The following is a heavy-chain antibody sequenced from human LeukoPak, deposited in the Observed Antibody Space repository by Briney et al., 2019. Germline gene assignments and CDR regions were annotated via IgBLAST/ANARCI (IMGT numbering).Heavy chain of an antibody. Sequence: PGGSLRLSCAASGFTVSSNYMIWVRQAPGKGLQWVSVTHSGGSTYYADSVQGRFTISRDNSENTLYLQMNSLRADDTAMYFCARGDNYYGSGSYAFDIWGQGTMVTVSS. J-gene: IGHJ3*02. CDR3: ARGDNYYGSGSYAFDI. CDR1: GFTVSSNY. D-gene: IGHD3-10*01. CDR2: THSGGST. V-gene: IGHV3-53*01.